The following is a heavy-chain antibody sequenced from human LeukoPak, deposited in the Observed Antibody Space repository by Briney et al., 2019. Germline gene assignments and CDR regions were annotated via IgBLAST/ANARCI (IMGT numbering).Heavy chain of an antibody. CDR2: INTDGSST. Sequence: GGSLRLSCTASGFTFNNYWVHWVRQAPGKGPVWVSRINTDGSSTSYADSVKGRFTISRDNAKNTLYLQMNSLRAEDTAVYYCARALAVTGTGGFDPWGQGTLVTVSS. D-gene: IGHD6-19*01. CDR3: ARALAVTGTGGFDP. CDR1: GFTFNNYW. V-gene: IGHV3-74*01. J-gene: IGHJ5*02.